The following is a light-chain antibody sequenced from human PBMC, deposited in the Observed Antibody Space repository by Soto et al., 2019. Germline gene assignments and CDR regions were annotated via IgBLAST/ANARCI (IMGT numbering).Light chain of an antibody. CDR3: QQYGGSPQIT. V-gene: IGKV3-20*01. CDR2: GAS. CDR1: QSVSSSY. J-gene: IGKJ5*01. Sequence: EIVLTQSPDTLSLSPGEVATLSCRASQSVSSSYLAWYQQKPGQAPRLLISGASSRATAIPDRFSGSGSGKDFTLTISRLEPEDFAVYYCQQYGGSPQITFGQGTRLEIK.